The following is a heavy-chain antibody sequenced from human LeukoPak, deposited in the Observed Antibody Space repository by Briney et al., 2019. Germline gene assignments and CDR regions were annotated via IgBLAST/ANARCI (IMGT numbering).Heavy chain of an antibody. CDR1: GGSISSYY. CDR2: IYYSGST. D-gene: IGHD2-15*01. J-gene: IGHJ4*02. CDR3: ARLHCSGGSCALPNFDY. Sequence: SETLSLTCTVSGGSISSYYWSWIRQPPGKGLEWIGYIYYSGSTNYNPSLKSRVTISVDTSKNQFSLKLSSVTAADTAVYYCARLHCSGGSCALPNFDYWGQGTLVTVSS. V-gene: IGHV4-59*08.